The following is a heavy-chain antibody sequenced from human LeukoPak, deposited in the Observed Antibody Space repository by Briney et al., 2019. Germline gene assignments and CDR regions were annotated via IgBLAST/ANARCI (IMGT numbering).Heavy chain of an antibody. V-gene: IGHV4-59*01. CDR1: GGSISSYY. J-gene: IGHJ4*02. D-gene: IGHD5-24*01. Sequence: SETLSLTCTVSGGSISSYYWSWIRQPPGKGLEWIGYIYYSGSTNYNPSLKSRVTISVDTSKNQFSLKLSSVTAADTAVYYCARDFLDGYNDYFDYWGGGTLVTVSS. CDR2: IYYSGST. CDR3: ARDFLDGYNDYFDY.